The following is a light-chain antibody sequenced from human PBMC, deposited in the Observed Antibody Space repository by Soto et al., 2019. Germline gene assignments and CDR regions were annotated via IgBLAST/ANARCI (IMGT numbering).Light chain of an antibody. CDR1: QDIRNE. J-gene: IGKJ1*01. V-gene: IGKV1-6*01. CDR3: LQDNKYPRT. CDR2: AAS. Sequence: AIQMTQSPSSLSAFVGDRVTITCRASQDIRNELGWYQQRPGKAPKLLIYAASTLESGVPLRFSASGSGTDFTLSISSLRPEDVATYYCLQDNKYPRTFGQGTEVEI.